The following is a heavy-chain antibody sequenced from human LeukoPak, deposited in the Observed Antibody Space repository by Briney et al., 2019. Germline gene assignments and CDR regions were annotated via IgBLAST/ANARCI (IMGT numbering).Heavy chain of an antibody. V-gene: IGHV3-74*01. J-gene: IGHJ3*02. CDR1: GFTFISYW. D-gene: IGHD4-23*01. CDR3: ARDKYGGNSNAFDI. CDR2: INSDGSST. Sequence: GGSLRLSCAASGFTFISYWMHWVRQAPGKGPVWVSRINSDGSSTDYADSVKGRFTISRDNAKNTLYLQMSSLRADDTAMYYCARDKYGGNSNAFDIWGQGTMVTVSS.